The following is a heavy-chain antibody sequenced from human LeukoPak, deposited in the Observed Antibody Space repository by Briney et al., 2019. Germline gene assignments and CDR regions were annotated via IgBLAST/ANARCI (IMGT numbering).Heavy chain of an antibody. J-gene: IGHJ6*02. Sequence: PSETLSLTCAVYGGSFSGYYWNWIRQPPGKGLEWIGEINHGGDTNYNPSLKSRVTISVDTSKNQFSLKLSSVTAAETAVYYCARDGHGVVPAAPWVPDYYGMDVWGQGTTVTVSS. V-gene: IGHV4-34*01. D-gene: IGHD2-2*01. CDR3: ARDGHGVVPAAPWVPDYYGMDV. CDR2: INHGGDT. CDR1: GGSFSGYY.